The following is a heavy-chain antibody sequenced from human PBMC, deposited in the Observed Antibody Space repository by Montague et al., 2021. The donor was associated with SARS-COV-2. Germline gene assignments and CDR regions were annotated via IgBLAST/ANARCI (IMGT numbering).Heavy chain of an antibody. CDR2: ADYSGNT. Sequence: SETLSLTCTVTGGPISGSSDYWGWIRQSPGKGLEWIASADYSGNTYYXPSLKSRLTISVDTSKNQFSLRLNSVTAADTALYYCARREYSYGWGDWGQGTLVTVSS. V-gene: IGHV4-39*01. J-gene: IGHJ4*02. CDR3: ARREYSYGWGD. CDR1: GGPISGSSDY. D-gene: IGHD5-18*01.